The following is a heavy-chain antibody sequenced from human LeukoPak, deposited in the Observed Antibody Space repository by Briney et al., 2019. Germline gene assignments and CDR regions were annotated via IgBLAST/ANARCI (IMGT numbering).Heavy chain of an antibody. Sequence: SETLSLTCTVSGYSISSGYYWGWIRQPPGKGLEWIGSIYHSGSTYYNPSLKSRVTISVDTSKNQFSLKLSSVTAADTAVYYCARGAKQLGFDYWGQGTLVTVSS. CDR2: IYHSGST. J-gene: IGHJ4*02. D-gene: IGHD6-6*01. CDR3: ARGAKQLGFDY. V-gene: IGHV4-38-2*02. CDR1: GYSISSGYY.